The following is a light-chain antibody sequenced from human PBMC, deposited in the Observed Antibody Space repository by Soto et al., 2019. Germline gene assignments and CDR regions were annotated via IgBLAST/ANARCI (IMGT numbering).Light chain of an antibody. Sequence: DIQITQSPSTLSASVGDRVTITCRASQSISSWLAWYPQKPGKAPKILIYDASSLESGVPSRFSATVSGTDFSLTITSLQPEDVATDYCQQLFDSTITFGQGTRLEIK. CDR1: QSISSW. V-gene: IGKV1-5*01. CDR3: QQLFDSTIT. CDR2: DAS. J-gene: IGKJ5*01.